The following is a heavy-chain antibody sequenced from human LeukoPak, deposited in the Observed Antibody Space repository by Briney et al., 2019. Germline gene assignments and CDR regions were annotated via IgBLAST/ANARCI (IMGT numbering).Heavy chain of an antibody. V-gene: IGHV4-38-2*01. Sequence: SETLSLTCAVSGYSISSGYYWGWIRQPPGKGLEWIGSIYHSGSTYYNPSLKSRVTISVDTSKNQFSLKLSSVTAADTAVYYCARHEGYDFWSGTFDYWGQGTLVTVPS. CDR1: GYSISSGYY. CDR3: ARHEGYDFWSGTFDY. D-gene: IGHD3-3*01. CDR2: IYHSGST. J-gene: IGHJ4*02.